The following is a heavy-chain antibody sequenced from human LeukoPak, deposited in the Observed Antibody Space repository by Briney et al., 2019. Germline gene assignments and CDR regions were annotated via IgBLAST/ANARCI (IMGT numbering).Heavy chain of an antibody. CDR3: ARRHPYYYGSGTYSRED. V-gene: IGHV4-61*02. J-gene: IGHJ4*02. D-gene: IGHD3-10*01. Sequence: SSETLSLTCTASGGSISSSSYYWNWIRQPAGKGLEWIVRISTSGTTNYHPSLKSRVTLSLDTSKNQFSLNLRSVTAADTAIYFCARRHPYYYGSGTYSREDWGQGTLVTVSS. CDR2: ISTSGTT. CDR1: GGSISSSSYY.